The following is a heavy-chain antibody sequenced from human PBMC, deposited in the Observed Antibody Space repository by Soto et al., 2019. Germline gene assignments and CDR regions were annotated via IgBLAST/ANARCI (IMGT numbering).Heavy chain of an antibody. Sequence: EVQLLESGGGLVQPGESLRLSCAASGFTFSSYAMTWVRQAPGKGLEWVSSISGSGDYTYFTDSVKGRFTISRDNSKDTLYLQISSLRVEDTAIYYCAKDSRSHTQGWFDPWGQGTLVTVSS. CDR3: AKDSRSHTQGWFDP. CDR2: ISGSGDYT. D-gene: IGHD2-15*01. V-gene: IGHV3-23*01. CDR1: GFTFSSYA. J-gene: IGHJ5*02.